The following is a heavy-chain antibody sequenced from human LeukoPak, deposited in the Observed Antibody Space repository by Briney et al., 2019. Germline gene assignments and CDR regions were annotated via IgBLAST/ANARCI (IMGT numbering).Heavy chain of an antibody. Sequence: PGGSLRLSCAASGFTFSSYSMNWVRQAPGKGLEWVSAISGSGGSTYYADSVKGRFTISRDNSKNTLYLQMNSLRAEDTAVYYCAKYRQLGYCSSTSCLDAFDIWGQGTMVTVSS. CDR2: ISGSGGST. V-gene: IGHV3-23*01. CDR1: GFTFSSYS. D-gene: IGHD2-2*01. CDR3: AKYRQLGYCSSTSCLDAFDI. J-gene: IGHJ3*02.